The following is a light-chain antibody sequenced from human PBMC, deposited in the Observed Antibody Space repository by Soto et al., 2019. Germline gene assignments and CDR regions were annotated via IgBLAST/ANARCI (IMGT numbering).Light chain of an antibody. CDR2: KAS. V-gene: IGKV1-5*03. CDR3: QQYSSYST. Sequence: DIQMTQSPSTLSASVGDRVTITCRASQSISSWLAWYQQKPGKAPKLLIYKASSLESGVPSRFSGSASGTEFTLTISSLQPDDFATYYCQQYSSYSTFGQGTLLEIK. J-gene: IGKJ5*01. CDR1: QSISSW.